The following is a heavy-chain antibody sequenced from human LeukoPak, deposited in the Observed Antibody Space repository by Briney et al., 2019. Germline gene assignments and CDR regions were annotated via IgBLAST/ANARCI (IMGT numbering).Heavy chain of an antibody. CDR1: GGAFSSYA. J-gene: IGHJ4*02. D-gene: IGHD6-19*01. V-gene: IGHV1-69*13. CDR2: IIPIFGTA. CDR3: ARGESVAGIATTPD. Sequence: SVKVSCKASGGAFSSYAISWVRQAPGQGLEWMGGIIPIFGTANYAQKFQGRVTITADESTSTAYMELSSLRSEDTAVYYCARGESVAGIATTPDWGQGTLVTVSS.